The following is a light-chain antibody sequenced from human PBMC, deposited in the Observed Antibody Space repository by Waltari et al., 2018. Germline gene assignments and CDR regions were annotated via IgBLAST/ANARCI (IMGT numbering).Light chain of an antibody. Sequence: QSVVTQPASVSGSPGQSISISCTGTSTDLGANDYVSWYQQHPGRAPQLVIYDVSVRPSGVSIRFSGSKSGNTASLTISGLQAEDEALYYCSSYTLTNPVVFGGGTKLTVL. CDR1: STDLGANDY. J-gene: IGLJ2*01. V-gene: IGLV2-14*03. CDR2: DVS. CDR3: SSYTLTNPVV.